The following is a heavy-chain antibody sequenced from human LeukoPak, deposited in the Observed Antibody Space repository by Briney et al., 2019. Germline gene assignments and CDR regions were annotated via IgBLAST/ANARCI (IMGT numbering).Heavy chain of an antibody. V-gene: IGHV4-61*01. Sequence: SETLSLTCTVSGGSVSSGSYYWSWNRQPPGKGLEWIGYIYYSGSTNYNPSLKSRVTISVDTSKNQFSLKLSSVTAADTAAYYCARTVDTAMELDYWGQGTLVTVSS. CDR1: GGSVSSGSYY. D-gene: IGHD5-18*01. CDR2: IYYSGST. J-gene: IGHJ4*02. CDR3: ARTVDTAMELDY.